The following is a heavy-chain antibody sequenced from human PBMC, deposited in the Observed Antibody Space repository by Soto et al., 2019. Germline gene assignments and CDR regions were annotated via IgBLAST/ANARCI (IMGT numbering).Heavy chain of an antibody. J-gene: IGHJ6*02. CDR2: ISGSGKNT. CDR1: GFTFSSHG. CDR3: AKVGGYRFDYLNYNAMDV. Sequence: EVQLLESGGGLVQPGGSLRLSCAASGFTFSSHGMSWVRQAPGKGLEWVSGISGSGKNTYYADSVKGRFSISRDNSKNTLYRQRNSRRAEDTALYYCAKVGGYRFDYLNYNAMDVWGQGTTVTVSS. D-gene: IGHD5-18*01. V-gene: IGHV3-23*01.